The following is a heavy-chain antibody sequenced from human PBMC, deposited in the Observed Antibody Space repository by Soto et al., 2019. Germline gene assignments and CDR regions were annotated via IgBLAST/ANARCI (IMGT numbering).Heavy chain of an antibody. CDR1: DFSFSSAW. D-gene: IGHD4-17*01. CDR3: TSDRDYYDI. V-gene: IGHV3-15*07. J-gene: IGHJ3*02. CDR2: IRSKTEGATT. Sequence: EVQLVESGGGLVKRGGSLRLSCAASDFSFSSAWMNWVRQAPGKGLEWVGRIRSKTEGATTDYAAPVKDRFTISRDDSKNTLYLQMNSLKTEDTAVYYCTSDRDYYDIWGQGTMVTVSS.